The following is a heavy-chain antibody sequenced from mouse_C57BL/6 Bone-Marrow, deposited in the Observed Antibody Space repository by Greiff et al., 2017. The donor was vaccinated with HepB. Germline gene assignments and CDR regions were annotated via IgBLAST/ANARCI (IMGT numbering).Heavy chain of an antibody. CDR1: GYTFTGYW. D-gene: IGHD2-2*01. Sequence: VQLQQSGAELMKPGASVKLSCKATGYTFTGYWIEWVKQRPGHGLEWIGEILPGSGSTNYNEKFKGKATFTADTSSNTAYMQLSSLTTEYSAIYYCARPPLYYGYPPWFAYWGQGTLVTVSA. CDR3: ARPPLYYGYPPWFAY. CDR2: ILPGSGST. J-gene: IGHJ3*01. V-gene: IGHV1-9*01.